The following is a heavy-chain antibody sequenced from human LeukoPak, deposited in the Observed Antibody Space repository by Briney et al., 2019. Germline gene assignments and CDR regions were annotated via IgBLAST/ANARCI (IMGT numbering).Heavy chain of an antibody. CDR1: GFTFSSFE. CDR2: ISSRGTTM. J-gene: IGHJ4*02. V-gene: IGHV3-48*03. D-gene: IGHD5-12*01. CDR3: ASYSGYDLYSYGFLVSHFDY. Sequence: PGGSLRLSCAASGFTFSSFEMNWVRQAPGKGLEWVSYISSRGTTMYYTDSVKGRFIISRDNAKKSLYLQMNSLRAEDTAVYYCASYSGYDLYSYGFLVSHFDYWGQGTLVTVSS.